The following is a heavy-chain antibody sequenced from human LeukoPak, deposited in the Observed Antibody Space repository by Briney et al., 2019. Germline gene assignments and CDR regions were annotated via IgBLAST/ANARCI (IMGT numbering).Heavy chain of an antibody. V-gene: IGHV3-74*01. D-gene: IGHD3-10*01. CDR3: ARAGYGSGIYMDV. J-gene: IGHJ6*03. CDR1: GFSFSSYW. Sequence: GGSLRLSCAASGFSFSSYWMHWVRQAPGKGLVWVSRINGDGSTTRSADSVKDRFTISRDNAKNTLYLQMSSLGAEDTAVYWCARAGYGSGIYMDVWGKGTTVTISS. CDR2: INGDGSTT.